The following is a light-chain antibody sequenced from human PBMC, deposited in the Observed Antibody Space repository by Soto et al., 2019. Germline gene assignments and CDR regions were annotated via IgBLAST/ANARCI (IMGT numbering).Light chain of an antibody. J-gene: IGLJ1*01. Sequence: QSALTQPPSASGSPGQSVTISCTGTSSDVGGYNFVSWYQHHPGKAPELIIXXXXXXXXXXXXXXXXSKSGNTASLTVSGXXXXXXXXXYCNSYAGSNIYVFGTGTKLTVL. CDR3: NSYAGSNIYV. V-gene: IGLV2-8*01. CDR2: XXX. CDR1: SSDVGGYNF.